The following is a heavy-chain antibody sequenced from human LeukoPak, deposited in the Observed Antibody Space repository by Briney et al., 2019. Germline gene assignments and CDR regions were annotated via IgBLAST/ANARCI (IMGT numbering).Heavy chain of an antibody. V-gene: IGHV1-8*03. CDR3: ARGSLYSSGWYGFDY. CDR2: MNPNSGNT. Sequence: ASVKVSCKASGYTFTSYDTNWVRQATGQGLEWMGWMNPNSGNTGYAQKFQGRVTITRNTSISTAYMELSSLRSEDTAVYYCARGSLYSSGWYGFDYWGQGTLVTVSS. J-gene: IGHJ4*02. D-gene: IGHD6-19*01. CDR1: GYTFTSYD.